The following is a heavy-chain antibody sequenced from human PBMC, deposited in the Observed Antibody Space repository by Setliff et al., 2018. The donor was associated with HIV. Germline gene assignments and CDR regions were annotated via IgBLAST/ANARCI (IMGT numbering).Heavy chain of an antibody. Sequence: SETLSLTCTVSNGSISSGYYWGWIRQPPGRGLEWIGNIYHSGGTHYNPSLRSRVTISVDTSKNQFSLKLSSVTAADTAVYYCARDLREVGGGSYADYWGQGTLVTVSS. V-gene: IGHV4-38-2*02. J-gene: IGHJ4*02. CDR2: IYHSGGT. D-gene: IGHD1-26*01. CDR3: ARDLREVGGGSYADY. CDR1: NGSISSGYY.